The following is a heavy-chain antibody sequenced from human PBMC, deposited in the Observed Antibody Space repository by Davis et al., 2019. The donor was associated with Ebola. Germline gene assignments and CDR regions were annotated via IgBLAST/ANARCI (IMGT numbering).Heavy chain of an antibody. CDR2: INPNSGGT. CDR3: ARDEWDDYTDYYYGMDV. Sequence: ASVKVSCKASGYTFTGYYMHWVRQAPGQGLEWMGWINPNSGGTNYAQKFQGRVTMTRDTSISTAYMELSRLRSDDTAVYYCARDEWDDYTDYYYGMDVWGQGTTVTVSS. CDR1: GYTFTGYY. J-gene: IGHJ6*02. V-gene: IGHV1-2*02. D-gene: IGHD4-11*01.